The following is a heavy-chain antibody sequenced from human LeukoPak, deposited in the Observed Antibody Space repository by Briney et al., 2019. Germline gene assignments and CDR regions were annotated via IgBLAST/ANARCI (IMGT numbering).Heavy chain of an antibody. D-gene: IGHD7-27*01. CDR3: ARDLIPGELGMLGGY. CDR1: GFTFSSYW. V-gene: IGHV3-74*01. J-gene: IGHJ4*02. CDR2: INSDGSST. Sequence: QPGGSLRLSCAASGFTFSSYWMHWVRQAPGKGLVWVSRINSDGSSTSYADSVKGRFTISRDNAKNTLYLQMNSLRAEDTAVYYCARDLIPGELGMLGGYWGQGTLVTVSS.